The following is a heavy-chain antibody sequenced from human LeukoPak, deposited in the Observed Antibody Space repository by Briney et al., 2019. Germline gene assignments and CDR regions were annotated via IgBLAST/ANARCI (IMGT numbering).Heavy chain of an antibody. CDR2: IIPVHGVP. D-gene: IGHD3-10*01. CDR3: VRGDGSGSYGNYYYGLDV. J-gene: IGHJ6*02. CDR1: GGTFSSYV. Sequence: SVKVSCKTSGGTFSSYVVSWVRQAPGQGLEWMGRIIPVHGVPNYAQKFQGRVTITADKSTNTAFMELSSLRFEDTAVYYCVRGDGSGSYGNYYYGLDVWGRGTAVTVFS. V-gene: IGHV1-69*04.